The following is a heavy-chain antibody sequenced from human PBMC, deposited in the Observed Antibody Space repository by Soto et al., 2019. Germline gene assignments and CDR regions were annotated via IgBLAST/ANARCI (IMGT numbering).Heavy chain of an antibody. CDR3: ARGAPVAALDY. Sequence: PGGSLRLSCTAFGFTFSSYEMNWVRQAPGKGLEWVSVVYTDGRTYFADSVKGRFTISRDNAKNTLYLQMNSLRAEDTAVYFCARGAPVAALDYWGQGTLVTVSS. D-gene: IGHD6-19*01. J-gene: IGHJ4*02. CDR1: GFTFSSYE. CDR2: VYTDGRT. V-gene: IGHV3-53*01.